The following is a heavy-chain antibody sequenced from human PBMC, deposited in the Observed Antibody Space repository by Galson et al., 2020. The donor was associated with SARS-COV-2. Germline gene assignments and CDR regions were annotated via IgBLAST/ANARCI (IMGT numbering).Heavy chain of an antibody. CDR1: GGSISSSNW. J-gene: IGHJ1*01. CDR2: IYHSGGA. CDR3: ARDSSSWSPFLQH. D-gene: IGHD6-13*01. Sequence: SCAVSGGSISSSNWYTWVRQSPGKVLEWIGEIYHSGGASYNPSLKSRVTMSVDTSKNQISLKLTSVTAADTAVYFCARDSSSWSPFLQHWGQGTLVTVSS. V-gene: IGHV4-4*01.